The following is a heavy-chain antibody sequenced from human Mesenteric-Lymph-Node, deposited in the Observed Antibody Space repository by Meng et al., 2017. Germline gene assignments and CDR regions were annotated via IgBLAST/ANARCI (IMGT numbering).Heavy chain of an antibody. J-gene: IGHJ4*02. V-gene: IGHV4-4*02. CDR2: VYHRGDT. Sequence: QLHVQGSGPGLVKLSETLSLTCTVSGDSISSDIWWSWVRQPPGKGLEWIGEVYHRGDTNYNPSLKSRVDISVDKSKNQFYLSLFSVTAADTAVYYCGRDQGRELINHWGQGTLVTVSS. CDR1: GDSISSDIW. D-gene: IGHD1-7*01. CDR3: GRDQGRELINH.